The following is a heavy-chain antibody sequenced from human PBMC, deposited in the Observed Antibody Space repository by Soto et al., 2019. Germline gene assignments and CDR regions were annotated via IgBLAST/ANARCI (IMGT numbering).Heavy chain of an antibody. V-gene: IGHV1-58*01. CDR1: GFTFTSSA. CDR3: AXXRTYCGGDCYVD. J-gene: IGHJ4*02. Sequence: QMQLVQSGPEVKKPGTSVKVSCKASGFTFTSSAVQWVRQARGQRLEWIGWIVVGSGNTNYAQKFQERVTITRDMXXSTAXXEXXXXXXXXXAVYYCAXXRTYCGGDCYVDWGQGTLVTVSS. CDR2: IVVGSGNT. D-gene: IGHD2-21*02.